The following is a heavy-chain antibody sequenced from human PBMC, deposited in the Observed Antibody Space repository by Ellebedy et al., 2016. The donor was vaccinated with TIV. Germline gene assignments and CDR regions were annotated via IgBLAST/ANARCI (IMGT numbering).Heavy chain of an antibody. J-gene: IGHJ1*01. V-gene: IGHV3-23*01. CDR3: ALGDTMVRH. CDR2: VSGSGDNT. D-gene: IGHD3-10*01. Sequence: GGSLRLXXVASGFTFSSHAMNWVRQAPGKGLEWVSGVSGSGDNTYYADSVKGRFTISRDNSKNTLNLQMNRLRAEDTAVYYCALGDTMVRHWGQGTLVTVSS. CDR1: GFTFSSHA.